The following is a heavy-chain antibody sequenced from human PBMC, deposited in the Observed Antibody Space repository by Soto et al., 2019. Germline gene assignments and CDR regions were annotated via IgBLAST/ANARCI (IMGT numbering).Heavy chain of an antibody. CDR2: INHSGST. CDR1: GGSFSGYY. V-gene: IGHV4-34*01. J-gene: IGHJ6*02. D-gene: IGHD5-12*01. CDR3: ARPSLDRDGYNWNYYYGMDV. Sequence: NPSETLSLTCAVYGGSFSGYYWSWIRQPPGKGLEWIGEINHSGSTNYNPSLKSRVTISVDTSKNQFSLKLSSVTAADTAVYYCARPSLDRDGYNWNYYYGMDVWGQGTTVTVSS.